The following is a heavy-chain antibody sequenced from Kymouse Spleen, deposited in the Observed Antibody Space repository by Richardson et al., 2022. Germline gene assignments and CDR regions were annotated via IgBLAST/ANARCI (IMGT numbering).Heavy chain of an antibody. V-gene: IGHV4-34*01. J-gene: IGHJ4*02. Sequence: QVQLQQWGAGLLKPSETLSLTCAVYGGSFSGYYWSWIRQPPGKGLEWIGEINHSGSTNYNPSLKSRVTISVDTSKNQFSLKLSSVTAADTAVYYCARGQDSSGWYDYWGQGTLVTVSS. CDR2: INHSGST. CDR1: GGSFSGYY. CDR3: ARGQDSSGWYDY. D-gene: IGHD6-19*01.